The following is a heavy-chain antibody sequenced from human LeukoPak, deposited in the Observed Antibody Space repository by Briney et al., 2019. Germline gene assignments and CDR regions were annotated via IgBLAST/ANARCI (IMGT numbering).Heavy chain of an antibody. CDR2: ISWNSGSI. Sequence: GGSLRLSCAASGFTFDDYAMHRVRQAPGKGLEWVSGISWNSGSIGYADSVKGRFTISRDNAKNSLYLQMNNLRAEDTAVYYCASRSYDFWSGHFDYWGQGTLVTVSS. J-gene: IGHJ4*02. D-gene: IGHD3-3*01. CDR1: GFTFDDYA. V-gene: IGHV3-9*01. CDR3: ASRSYDFWSGHFDY.